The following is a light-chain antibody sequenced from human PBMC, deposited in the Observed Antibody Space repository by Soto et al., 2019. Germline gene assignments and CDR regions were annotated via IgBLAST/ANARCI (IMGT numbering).Light chain of an antibody. V-gene: IGKV3-11*01. CDR3: QQSATRVT. CDR1: QSVSKY. J-gene: IGKJ5*01. CDR2: DAS. Sequence: EIVFTHSPATFSLSPGERATLSCRASQSVSKYLAWFQQKPGQPPRLLIYDASIRATGIPARFSGSGSETDFTLTISSLETEDSAIYYCQQSATRVTFGQGTRLEIK.